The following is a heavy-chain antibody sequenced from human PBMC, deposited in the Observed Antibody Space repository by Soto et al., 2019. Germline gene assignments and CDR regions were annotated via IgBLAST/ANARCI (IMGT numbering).Heavy chain of an antibody. D-gene: IGHD2-21*02. CDR2: INHSGST. J-gene: IGHJ5*02. V-gene: IGHV4-34*01. CDR1: GGSFSGYY. Sequence: PSETLSLTCAVYGGSFSGYYWSWIRQPPGKGLEWIGEINHSGSTNYNPSLKSRVTISVDTSKNQFSLKLSSVTAADTAVYYCARGVYCGGDRYLNWFDPWGQGTLVTVSS. CDR3: ARGVYCGGDRYLNWFDP.